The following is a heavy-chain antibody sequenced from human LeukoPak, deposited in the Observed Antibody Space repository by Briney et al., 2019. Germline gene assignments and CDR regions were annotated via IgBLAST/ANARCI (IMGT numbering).Heavy chain of an antibody. J-gene: IGHJ1*01. Sequence: GGPLRLSCAASGFTFSSYWMHWVRQAPGKGLEWVSRIKSDGSTNYADSVKGRFTISRDNAKNTVSLQMNSLRAEDTGVYYCARAPSEIGGYYPEYFRHWGQGTLVTVSS. D-gene: IGHD3-22*01. V-gene: IGHV3-74*01. CDR1: GFTFSSYW. CDR3: ARAPSEIGGYYPEYFRH. CDR2: IKSDGST.